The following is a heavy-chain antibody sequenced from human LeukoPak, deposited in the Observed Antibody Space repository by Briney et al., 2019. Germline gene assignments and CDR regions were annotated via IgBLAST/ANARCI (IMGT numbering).Heavy chain of an antibody. CDR3: ARGCSGVSCYGYHLDP. CDR1: GYTFTSYA. V-gene: IGHV1-3*03. CDR2: INAGNGNT. Sequence: ASVKVSCKASGYTFTSYAMHWVRQAPGQRLEWMGWINAGNGNTKYSQEFQGRVTITRDTSARTAYMELSSLRSEDMAVYFCARGCSGVSCYGYHLDPWGQGTLVTVSS. D-gene: IGHD2-15*01. J-gene: IGHJ5*02.